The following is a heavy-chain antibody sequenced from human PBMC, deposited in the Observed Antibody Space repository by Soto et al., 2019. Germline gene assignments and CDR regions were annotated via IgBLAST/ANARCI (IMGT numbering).Heavy chain of an antibody. CDR2: ISYDGSNK. Sequence: GGSLRLSCAASGFTFSSDGMHWVRQAPGKGLEWVAVISYDGSNKYYADSVKGRFTISRDNSKNTLYLQMNSLKAEDTAVYYCAKKKLRFLCIGYWGQGTLVTVSS. CDR3: AKKKLRFLCIGY. V-gene: IGHV3-30*18. CDR1: GFTFSSDG. D-gene: IGHD3-3*01. J-gene: IGHJ4*02.